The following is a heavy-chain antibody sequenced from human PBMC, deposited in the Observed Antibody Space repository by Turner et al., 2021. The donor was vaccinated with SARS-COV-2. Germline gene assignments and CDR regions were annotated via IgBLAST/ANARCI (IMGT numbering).Heavy chain of an antibody. J-gene: IGHJ4*02. Sequence: QLQLQESGPGLVNTSETPSLTCTVPGGSISNNNYYWGWIRQSPGKGLEWIGTVYYSGSTYYNPSLKSRVTISVDTSKNQFSLKVGSVTAADTAVYDGARHGLDILTGVFDYWGQGIRVTVSS. D-gene: IGHD3-9*01. CDR2: VYYSGST. CDR1: GGSISNNNYY. CDR3: ARHGLDILTGVFDY. V-gene: IGHV4-39*01.